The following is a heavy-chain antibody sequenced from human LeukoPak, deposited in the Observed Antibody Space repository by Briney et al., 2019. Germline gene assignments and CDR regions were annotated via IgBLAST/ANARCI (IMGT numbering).Heavy chain of an antibody. CDR1: GGSFSGYY. V-gene: IGHV4-34*01. J-gene: IGHJ4*02. CDR3: AGGGESGYDF. CDR2: INHSGST. D-gene: IGHD5-12*01. Sequence: SETLSLTCAVYGGSFSGYYWSWIRQPPGKGLEWIGEINHSGSTNYNPSLKSRVTISVDTSKNQFSLKLSSVTAADTAVYYCAGGGESGYDFWGQGTLVTVSS.